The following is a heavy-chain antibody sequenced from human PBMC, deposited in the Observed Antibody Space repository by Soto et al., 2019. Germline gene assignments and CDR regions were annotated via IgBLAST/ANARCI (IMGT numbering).Heavy chain of an antibody. Sequence: PSETLSLTCTVSGGSISSGDYYWSWIRQPPGKGLEWIGYIYYSGSTYYNPSLMSRVTISVDTSKNQFSLKLSSVTAADTAVYYCARCARSCSLGLWGQGTLVTVSS. CDR3: ARCARSCSLGL. V-gene: IGHV4-30-4*01. J-gene: IGHJ4*02. CDR1: GGSISSGDYY. CDR2: IYYSGST. D-gene: IGHD2-15*01.